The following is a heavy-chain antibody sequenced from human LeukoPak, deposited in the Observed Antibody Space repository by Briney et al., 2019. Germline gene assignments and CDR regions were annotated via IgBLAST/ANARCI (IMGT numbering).Heavy chain of an antibody. Sequence: GGSLRLSCAASEFTISTYGMSWVRQAPGKGLEWVSAISGSGGSTYYADSVKGRFTISRDNSKNTLYLQMNSLRAEDTAVYYCAKDTEYCGGDCYNSWGQGTLVTVSS. D-gene: IGHD2-21*02. V-gene: IGHV3-23*01. CDR1: EFTISTYG. CDR3: AKDTEYCGGDCYNS. J-gene: IGHJ4*02. CDR2: ISGSGGST.